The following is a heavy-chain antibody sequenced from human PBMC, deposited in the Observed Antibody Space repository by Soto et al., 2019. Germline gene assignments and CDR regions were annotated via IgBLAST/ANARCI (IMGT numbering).Heavy chain of an antibody. J-gene: IGHJ4*02. CDR3: AKDPSTGSADY. CDR1: GFTFSSYA. D-gene: IGHD3-9*01. CDR2: ISFGGDNK. V-gene: IGHV3-30-3*01. Sequence: GSLRLSCAASGFTFSSYAMHWVRQAPGKGLEWVAVISFGGDNKFYADSVKGRFTISRDNVKDTLYIQMNSLRVEDTAVYYCAKDPSTGSADYWGQGTLVTVSS.